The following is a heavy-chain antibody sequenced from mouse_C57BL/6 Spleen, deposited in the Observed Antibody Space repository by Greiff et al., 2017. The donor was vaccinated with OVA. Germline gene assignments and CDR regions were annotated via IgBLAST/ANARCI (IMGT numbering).Heavy chain of an antibody. CDR1: GYAFTNYL. J-gene: IGHJ3*01. Sequence: QVQLKQSGAELVRPGTSVKVSCKASGYAFTNYLIEWVKQRPGQGLEWIGVINPGSGGTNYNEKFKGKATLTADKSSSTAYMQLSSLTSEDSAVYFCHYYGSSFAYWGQGTLVTVSA. D-gene: IGHD1-1*01. V-gene: IGHV1-54*01. CDR3: HYYGSSFAY. CDR2: INPGSGGT.